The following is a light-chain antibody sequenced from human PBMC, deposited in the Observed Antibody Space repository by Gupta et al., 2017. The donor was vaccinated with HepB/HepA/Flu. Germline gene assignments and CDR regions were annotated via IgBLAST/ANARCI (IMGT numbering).Light chain of an antibody. J-gene: IGKJ1*01. CDR3: QEVCGSSRT. Sequence: DIQMTQSPSTLSASVGDRVTITCRASQSISDWLAWYQQKPGKAPNLLIYRASTLDSGVPSRFSGSGSGTEFTLTISSLQPDDFATYYCQEVCGSSRTFGQGTKVEIK. V-gene: IGKV1-5*03. CDR2: RAS. CDR1: QSISDW.